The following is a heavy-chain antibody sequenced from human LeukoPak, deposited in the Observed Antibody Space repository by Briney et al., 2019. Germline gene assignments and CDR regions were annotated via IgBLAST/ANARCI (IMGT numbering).Heavy chain of an antibody. CDR2: ISGSGGNT. D-gene: IGHD3-10*01. Sequence: GGSLRLSCAASGFTFNIYVLSWVRQAPGRGLEWVSVISGSGGNTYYADSVKGRFTISRDISKNTLYLQMNSLRAEDTAVYYCAKGGIRGVIIAHLDYWGQGTLVTVSS. CDR1: GFTFNIYV. V-gene: IGHV3-23*01. J-gene: IGHJ4*02. CDR3: AKGGIRGVIIAHLDY.